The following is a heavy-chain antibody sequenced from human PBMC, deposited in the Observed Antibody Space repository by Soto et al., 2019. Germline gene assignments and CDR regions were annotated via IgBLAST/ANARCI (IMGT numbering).Heavy chain of an antibody. J-gene: IGHJ4*02. CDR3: ARIYCAAECPRRDFDY. V-gene: IGHV1-46*01. CDR2: INPSGGRT. D-gene: IGHD2-21*01. Sequence: ASVKVSCKASGYILSSYNMHWVRQAPGQGLEWMGIINPSGGRTSYAQKFQDRVTMTRDTSTNTVYMELSSLRSDDTAVYYCARIYCAAECPRRDFDYLGKXTLGTVSS. CDR1: GYILSSYN.